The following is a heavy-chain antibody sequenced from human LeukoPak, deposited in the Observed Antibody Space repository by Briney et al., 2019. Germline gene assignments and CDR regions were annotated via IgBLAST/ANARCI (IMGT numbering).Heavy chain of an antibody. CDR2: INLNSGGT. V-gene: IGHV1-2*02. CDR1: GYTFTGYY. Sequence: ASVKVSCRASGYTFTGYYMHWVRQAPGQGLEWMGWINLNSGGTNYAQKFQGRVTMTRDTSISTAYMELSRLRSDDTAVYYCARSHSGSYWGFFDYWGQGTLVTVSS. J-gene: IGHJ4*02. CDR3: ARSHSGSYWGFFDY. D-gene: IGHD1-26*01.